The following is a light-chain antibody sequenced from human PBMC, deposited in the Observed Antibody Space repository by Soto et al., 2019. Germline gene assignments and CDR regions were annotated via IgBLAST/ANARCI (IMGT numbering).Light chain of an antibody. CDR3: SSYAGSNNFVV. V-gene: IGLV2-8*01. Sequence: QSVLTQPPSASGSPGQSVTISCTGTSSDVGGYNYVSWYQQHPGKAPKFMIYEVTKRPSGVPDRFSGSKSGNTASLTVSGLQAEDEADYYCSSYAGSNNFVVFGGGTKATVL. CDR2: EVT. CDR1: SSDVGGYNY. J-gene: IGLJ2*01.